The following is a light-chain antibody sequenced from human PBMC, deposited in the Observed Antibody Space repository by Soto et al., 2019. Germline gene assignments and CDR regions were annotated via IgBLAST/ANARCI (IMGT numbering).Light chain of an antibody. CDR2: RNN. J-gene: IGLJ2*01. CDR1: SSNIGSNY. V-gene: IGLV1-47*01. Sequence: QSVLTQTPSASGTPGQRVTISCSGSSSNIGSNYVYWYQHLPGTAPKLLIYRNNQRPSGVPDRFSGSKSGTSVSLAISGLRSEDEADYYCAAWDDGLSGHVVFGGGTKVTVL. CDR3: AAWDDGLSGHVV.